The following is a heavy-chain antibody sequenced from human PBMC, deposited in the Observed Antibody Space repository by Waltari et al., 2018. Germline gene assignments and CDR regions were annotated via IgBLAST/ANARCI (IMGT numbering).Heavy chain of an antibody. CDR3: ARRRWLPPRTRAAIDY. Sequence: QVQLQQWGAGLLKPSETLSLTCAVYGGSFSGYYWSWIRQPPGKGLEWIGEINHSGSTNYTPSLKGRVTISVDTSKNQFSLKLSSVTAADTAVYYCARRRWLPPRTRAAIDYWGQGTLVTVSS. CDR2: INHSGST. D-gene: IGHD5-12*01. V-gene: IGHV4-34*01. CDR1: GGSFSGYY. J-gene: IGHJ4*02.